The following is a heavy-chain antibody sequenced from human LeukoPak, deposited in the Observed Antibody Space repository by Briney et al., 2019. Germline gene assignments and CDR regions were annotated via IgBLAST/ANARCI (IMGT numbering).Heavy chain of an antibody. V-gene: IGHV3-7*01. CDR3: ARSGGNIYDWALDI. D-gene: IGHD3-16*01. CDR2: IKPDGSEK. Sequence: GGSLRLSCAVSGSTLSTYWMSWVRQAPGKGLEWVANIKPDGSEKYYVDSLKGRLTISRDNGKNSVFLQMNSLRAEDTAVYYCARSGGNIYDWALDIWGQGTMVTVSS. CDR1: GSTLSTYW. J-gene: IGHJ3*02.